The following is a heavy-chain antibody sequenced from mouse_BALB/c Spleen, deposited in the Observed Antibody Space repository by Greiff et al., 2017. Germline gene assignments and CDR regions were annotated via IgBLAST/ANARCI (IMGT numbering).Heavy chain of an antibody. Sequence: LQQPGSELVRPGASVKLSCKASGYTFTSYWMHWVKQRHGQGLEWIGNIYPGSGSTNYDEKFKSKGTLTVDTSSSTAYMHLSSLTSEDSAVYYCTRGGGYYDAMDYWGQGTSVTVSA. D-gene: IGHD2-2*01. CDR1: GYTFTSYW. J-gene: IGHJ4*01. CDR2: IYPGSGST. CDR3: TRGGGYYDAMDY. V-gene: IGHV1S22*01.